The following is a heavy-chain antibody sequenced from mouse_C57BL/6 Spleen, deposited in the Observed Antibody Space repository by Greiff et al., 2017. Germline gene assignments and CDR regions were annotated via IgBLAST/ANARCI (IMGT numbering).Heavy chain of an antibody. D-gene: IGHD2-4*01. CDR3: ARHGDYDGYYFDY. V-gene: IGHV5-6*01. CDR1: GFTFSSYA. J-gene: IGHJ2*01. CDR2: ISSGGSYT. Sequence: EVKLMESGGDLVKPGGSLKLSCAASGFTFSSYAMSWVRQTPDKRLEWVATISSGGSYTYYPDSVKGRFTISRDNAKNTLYLQMSSLKSEDTAMYYCARHGDYDGYYFDYWGQGTTLTVSS.